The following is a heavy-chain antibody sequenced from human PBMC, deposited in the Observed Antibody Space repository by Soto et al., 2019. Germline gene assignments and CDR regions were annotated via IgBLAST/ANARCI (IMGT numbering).Heavy chain of an antibody. J-gene: IGHJ4*02. CDR2: IYSGGST. D-gene: IGHD4-17*01. CDR3: ARGPSYSDSYFDH. Sequence: TVSSNYMSWVRQAPGKGLEWVSVIYSGGSTYYADSVEGRFTISRDNSKNTVYLQMNSLRLEDTAVYYCARGPSYSDSYFDHWGQGTLVTVSS. CDR1: TVSSNY. V-gene: IGHV3-66*02.